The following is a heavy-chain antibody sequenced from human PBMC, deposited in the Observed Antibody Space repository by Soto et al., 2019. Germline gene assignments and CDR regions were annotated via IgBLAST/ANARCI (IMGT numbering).Heavy chain of an antibody. CDR2: IIPIFGTA. CDR1: GGTFSSYA. V-gene: IGHV1-69*01. Sequence: QVQLVQSGAEVKKPGSSVKVSCKASGGTFSSYAISWVRQAPGQGLEWMGGIIPIFGTANYAQKFQGRVTITADESTRTAYMELSSLRSEDTAVYYCARELCSSTSCYNSGWFDHWGQGTLVTVAS. CDR3: ARELCSSTSCYNSGWFDH. D-gene: IGHD2-2*02. J-gene: IGHJ5*02.